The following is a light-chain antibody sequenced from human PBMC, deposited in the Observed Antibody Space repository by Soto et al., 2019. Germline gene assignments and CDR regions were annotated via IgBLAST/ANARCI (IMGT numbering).Light chain of an antibody. CDR2: GAS. CDR3: QQSYTTPSCN. V-gene: IGKV1-39*01. CDR1: QNIFTY. Sequence: DIQMTQSPSSLSASLGDRVTITCRASQNIFTYLNWYQQKPREAPKVLIYGASRLQSGVPSRFSGSGSGTDFTLTISTLQREDFATYFCQQSYTTPSCNFGGGTKVDIK. J-gene: IGKJ4*01.